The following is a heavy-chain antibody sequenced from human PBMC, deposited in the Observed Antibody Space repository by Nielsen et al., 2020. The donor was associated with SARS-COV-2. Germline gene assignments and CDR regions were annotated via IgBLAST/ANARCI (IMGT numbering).Heavy chain of an antibody. J-gene: IGHJ3*02. CDR2: ISYDGSNK. CDR3: AKGLRGPDAFDI. V-gene: IGHV3-30*18. Sequence: GESLKISCAASGFTFSSYGMHWVRQAPGKGLEWVAVISYDGSNKYYADSVKGRFTISRDNSKNTLYLQMNSLRAEDTAAYYCAKGLRGPDAFDIWGQGTMVTVSS. CDR1: GFTFSSYG. D-gene: IGHD5/OR15-5a*01.